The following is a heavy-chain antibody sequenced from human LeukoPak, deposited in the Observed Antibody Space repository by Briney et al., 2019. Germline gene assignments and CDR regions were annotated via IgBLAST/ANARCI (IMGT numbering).Heavy chain of an antibody. CDR3: AKPGYGGNSGFDY. CDR2: ISGSGGST. CDR1: GFTFSSYT. V-gene: IGHV3-23*01. Sequence: GGSLRLSCAASGFTFSSYTMSWVRQAPGKGLEWVSAISGSGGSTYYADSVKGRFTISRDNSKNTLYLQMNSLRAEDTAVYYCAKPGYGGNSGFDYWGQGTLVTVSS. J-gene: IGHJ4*02. D-gene: IGHD4-23*01.